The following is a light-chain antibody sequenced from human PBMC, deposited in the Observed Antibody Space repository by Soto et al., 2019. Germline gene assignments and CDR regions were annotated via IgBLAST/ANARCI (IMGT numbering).Light chain of an antibody. CDR2: VAT. CDR3: QQYCFLPLT. J-gene: IGKJ4*01. V-gene: IGKV3-15*01. Sequence: EIVMTQSPVTLSVSPGDRATLSCRASQSVNSNLAWYQQKPGQTPKLLFYVATTRATGIPARFSGSGSGTEFTFTISSLQTKDFAVYYCQQYCFLPLTLGVGIEVEF. CDR1: QSVNSN.